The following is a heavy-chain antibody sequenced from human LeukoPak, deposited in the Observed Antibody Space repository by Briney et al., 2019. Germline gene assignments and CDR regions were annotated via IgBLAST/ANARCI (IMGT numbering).Heavy chain of an antibody. V-gene: IGHV3-9*01. CDR2: ISWNSGSI. Sequence: GGSLRLSCAASGFTFDDYAMHWVRQAPGKGLEWVSGISWNSGSIGYADSVEGRFTISRDNAKNSLYLQMNSLRAEDTALYYCAKGAPRLYIAAAGYFDYWGQGTLVTVSS. CDR1: GFTFDDYA. J-gene: IGHJ4*02. D-gene: IGHD6-13*01. CDR3: AKGAPRLYIAAAGYFDY.